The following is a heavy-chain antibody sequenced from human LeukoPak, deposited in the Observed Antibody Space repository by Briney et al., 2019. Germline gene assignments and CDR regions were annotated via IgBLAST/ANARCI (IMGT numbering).Heavy chain of an antibody. D-gene: IGHD3-10*01. V-gene: IGHV3-15*01. CDR2: IKSKTDGGTT. CDR1: GFPFANHA. CDR3: TTGPFDYYGSASYLANGMDV. Sequence: GGSLRLSCAASGFPFANHAMSWVRQAPGKGLEWVGRIKSKTDGGTTDYSAPVKGRFTISRDDSKNTLYLQMNSLKTEDTAVYYCTTGPFDYYGSASYLANGMDVWGQGTTVTVSS. J-gene: IGHJ6*02.